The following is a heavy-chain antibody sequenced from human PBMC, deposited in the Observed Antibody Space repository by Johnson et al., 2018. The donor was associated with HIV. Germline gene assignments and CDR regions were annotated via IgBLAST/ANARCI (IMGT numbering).Heavy chain of an antibody. V-gene: IGHV3-30-3*01. CDR2: ISYDGSNK. D-gene: IGHD2-21*02. CDR3: AKDDNLGVWYSDAFDI. Sequence: QMQLVESGGGVVQPGRSLRLSCAASGFTFSSYAMHWVRQAPGKGLEWVAVISYDGSNKYYADSVKGRFTISRDNSKNTLYLQMKSLRAEDTAIYYCAKDDNLGVWYSDAFDIWGQGTVVTVSS. J-gene: IGHJ3*02. CDR1: GFTFSSYA.